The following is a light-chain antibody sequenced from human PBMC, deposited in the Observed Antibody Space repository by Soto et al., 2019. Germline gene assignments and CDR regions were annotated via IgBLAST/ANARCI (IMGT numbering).Light chain of an antibody. CDR3: SSYTSSSTSVV. J-gene: IGLJ2*01. CDR2: DVR. Sequence: QSALTQPASVSGSPGQSITISCTGTSSDVGGYNYVSWYQQHPGKAPKLMIYDVRNRPSGVSNRFSGSKSGNTASLTISGLQAEDEADYSCSSYTSSSTSVVFGGGTKLTVL. CDR1: SSDVGGYNY. V-gene: IGLV2-14*01.